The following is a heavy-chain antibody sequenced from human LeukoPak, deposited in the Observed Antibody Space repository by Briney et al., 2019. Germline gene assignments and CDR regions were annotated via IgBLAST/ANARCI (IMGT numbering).Heavy chain of an antibody. Sequence: SETLSLSCTVSGGSVSSGSYYWSWIRQPAGKGLEWIGRIYTSGSTNCNPSLKSRVTISVDTSKNQFSLKLSSVTAADTAVYYCAGLELESSFDYWGQGTLVTVSS. CDR2: IYTSGST. V-gene: IGHV4-61*02. CDR3: AGLELESSFDY. D-gene: IGHD1-26*01. J-gene: IGHJ4*02. CDR1: GGSVSSGSYY.